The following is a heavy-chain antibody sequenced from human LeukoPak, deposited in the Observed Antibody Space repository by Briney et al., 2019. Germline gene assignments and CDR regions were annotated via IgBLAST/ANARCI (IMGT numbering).Heavy chain of an antibody. CDR2: VYSGGNT. J-gene: IGHJ4*02. CDR1: RFTVSSDY. V-gene: IGHV3-66*01. Sequence: GGSLRLSCTASRFTVSSDYMSWVRQAPGKGLEWVSVVYSGGNTYYADSVKGRFTISRDNSKNTLYLQMNSLRAEDTAVYYCAREPPGGGFDYWGQGTLVTVSS. D-gene: IGHD3-16*01. CDR3: AREPPGGGFDY.